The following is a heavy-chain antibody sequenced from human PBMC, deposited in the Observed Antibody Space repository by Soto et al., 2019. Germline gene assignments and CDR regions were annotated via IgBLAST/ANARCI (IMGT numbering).Heavy chain of an antibody. J-gene: IGHJ6*02. CDR3: AKQTGYCSGGSCHPLYGMDV. Sequence: GGSLRLSCAASGFTFSSYAMIWVRQAPGKGLEWVSAISGSGGSTYYADSVKGRFTISRDNSKNTLYLQMNSLRAEDTAVYYCAKQTGYCSGGSCHPLYGMDVWGQGTTVTVSS. CDR2: ISGSGGST. CDR1: GFTFSSYA. D-gene: IGHD2-15*01. V-gene: IGHV3-23*01.